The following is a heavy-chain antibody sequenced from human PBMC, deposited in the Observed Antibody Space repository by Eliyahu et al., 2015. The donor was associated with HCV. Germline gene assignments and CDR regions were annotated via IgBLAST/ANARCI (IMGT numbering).Heavy chain of an antibody. J-gene: IGHJ5*01. CDR3: ARTRNTMGAPFDS. CDR1: GFTFDEFA. CDR2: MNLXGPNR. Sequence: EVQLVESGGGFVQPGRSLRLSCVVXGFTFDEFAIHWVRQPPGKGLEWVSGMNLXGPNRDYADSVRGRFTISRDNAKKTLYLQXNSLKSEDTALYYCARTRNTMGAPFDSWGQGTLVTVSS. V-gene: IGHV3-9*01. D-gene: IGHD1-26*01.